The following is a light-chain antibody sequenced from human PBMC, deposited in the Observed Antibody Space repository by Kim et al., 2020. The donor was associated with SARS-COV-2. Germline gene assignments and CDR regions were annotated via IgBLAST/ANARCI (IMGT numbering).Light chain of an antibody. CDR3: YSAADNNWV. V-gene: IGLV3-27*01. CDR2: KDS. CDR1: VVAKKY. J-gene: IGLJ3*02. Sequence: SVSPGQTARITCSGDVVAKKYARWFQQKPGQAPVLVIYKDSERPSGIPERFSGSSSGTTVTLTISGAQVEDEADYYCYSAADNNWVFGGGTKLTVL.